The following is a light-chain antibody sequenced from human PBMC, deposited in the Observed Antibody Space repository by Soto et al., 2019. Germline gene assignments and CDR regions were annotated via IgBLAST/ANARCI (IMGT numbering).Light chain of an antibody. CDR3: AAWDDSLNGVV. Sequence: QSVLTQPRSVSGSPGQSVTISCTGTSSDVGAYNYVSWFQQHPGKAPKLMMSDVSKRPSGVPDRFSGSKSGTTASLTISGLQSEDEADYYCAAWDDSLNGVVFGGGTKLTVL. J-gene: IGLJ2*01. CDR2: DVS. V-gene: IGLV2-11*01. CDR1: SSDVGAYNY.